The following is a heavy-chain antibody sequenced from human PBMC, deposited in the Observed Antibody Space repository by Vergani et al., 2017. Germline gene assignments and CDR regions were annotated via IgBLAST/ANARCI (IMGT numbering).Heavy chain of an antibody. CDR1: GGTFSSYA. Sequence: QVQLVQSGAEVKKPGSSVKVSCKASGGTFSSYAISWVRQAPGQGLEWMGRIIPILGIANYAQKFQGRVTITADKSTSTAYMELSSLRSEDTAVYYCARGRFLEWLFYRFDPWGQGTLVTVSA. V-gene: IGHV1-69*04. J-gene: IGHJ5*02. CDR2: IIPILGIA. CDR3: ARGRFLEWLFYRFDP. D-gene: IGHD3-3*01.